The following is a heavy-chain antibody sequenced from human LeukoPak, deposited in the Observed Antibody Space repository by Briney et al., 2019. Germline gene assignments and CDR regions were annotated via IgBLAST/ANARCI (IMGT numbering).Heavy chain of an antibody. CDR3: ARDGYEHASDL. CDR1: GYTFTGYY. CDR2: INPSSAGT. V-gene: IGHV1-2*04. D-gene: IGHD5-12*01. J-gene: IGHJ3*01. Sequence: ASVKVSCKASGYTFTGYYIHWVRQAPGQGLEWIGRINPSSAGTNYAHKFQGWVTMTRDTSIDTAYMELSRLRSDDTAVYYCARDGYEHASDLWGQGTMVTVSS.